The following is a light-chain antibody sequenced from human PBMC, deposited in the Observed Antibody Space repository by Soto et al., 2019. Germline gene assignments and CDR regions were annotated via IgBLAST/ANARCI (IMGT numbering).Light chain of an antibody. V-gene: IGKV3-20*01. CDR3: QQYRDSLGT. J-gene: IGKJ1*01. CDR2: GAS. Sequence: EIVLTQSPGTLSLSPGERATLSCRASQSVISPYLAWYQQKPGQAPSLLIYGASSRATGIPDRFSGSGSGTDFTLTISRLEPEDFAVYYCQQYRDSLGTFGQGTKVEIK. CDR1: QSVISPY.